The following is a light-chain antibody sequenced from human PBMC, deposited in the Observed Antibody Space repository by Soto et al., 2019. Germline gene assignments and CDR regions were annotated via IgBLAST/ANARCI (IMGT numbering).Light chain of an antibody. CDR2: DVN. V-gene: IGLV2-14*01. J-gene: IGLJ2*01. CDR1: SSDVGTYDY. CDR3: SSFTISRNTVI. Sequence: QSALTQPRSVSGSPGQSVTISCTGTSSDVGTYDYVSWYQYHPGKAPKLMIYDVNNRPSGVSNRFSGSKSGNTASLTISGLQAEDEADYYCSSFTISRNTVIFGGGTKLTVL.